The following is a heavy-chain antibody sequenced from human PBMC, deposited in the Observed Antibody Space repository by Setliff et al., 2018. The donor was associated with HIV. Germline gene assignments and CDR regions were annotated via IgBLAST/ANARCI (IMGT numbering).Heavy chain of an antibody. CDR2: MNTDGSST. CDR1: GFTFSSYW. J-gene: IGHJ4*02. CDR3: AKGSYSSGRYDNYLDY. Sequence: QPGGSLRLSCAASGFTFSSYWMHWVRQAPGKGLVWVFGMNTDGSSTRYADSVKGRFTISRDNAKNTVYLQMNSLRVEDTAVYYCAKGSYSSGRYDNYLDYWGQGALVTVSS. D-gene: IGHD3-22*01. V-gene: IGHV3-74*01.